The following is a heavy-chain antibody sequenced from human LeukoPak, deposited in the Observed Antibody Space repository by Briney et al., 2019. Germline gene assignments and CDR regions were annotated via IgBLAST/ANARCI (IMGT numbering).Heavy chain of an antibody. CDR3: ARHRWELHPPYFDY. V-gene: IGHV4-39*01. CDR2: IYYSGST. Sequence: PSETLSLTCTVSGGSISSYYWGWIRQPPGKGLEWIGSIYYSGSTYYNPSLKSRVTISVDTSKNQFSLKLSSVTAADTAVYYCARHRWELHPPYFDYWGQGTLVTVSS. CDR1: GGSISSYY. D-gene: IGHD1-26*01. J-gene: IGHJ4*02.